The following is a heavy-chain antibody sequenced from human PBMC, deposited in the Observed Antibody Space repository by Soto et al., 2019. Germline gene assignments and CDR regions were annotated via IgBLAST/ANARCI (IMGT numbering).Heavy chain of an antibody. Sequence: GGSLRLSCAASGFIFENFGMSWVRQAPGKGLEWISSISGSGFKKYYADSVKVRFTISRDNSKSTVYLELNNLSAEDTAVYHCAKNQGVELVPLATVDWFDPWGQGSVVTVSS. CDR2: ISGSGFKK. V-gene: IGHV3-23*01. D-gene: IGHD1-26*01. J-gene: IGHJ5*02. CDR1: GFIFENFG. CDR3: AKNQGVELVPLATVDWFDP.